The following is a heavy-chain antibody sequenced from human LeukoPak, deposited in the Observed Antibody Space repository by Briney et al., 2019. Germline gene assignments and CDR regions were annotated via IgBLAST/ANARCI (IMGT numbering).Heavy chain of an antibody. CDR3: ASLGDKYGSGSYAPFDY. J-gene: IGHJ4*02. CDR2: INPNSGGT. CDR1: GYTFTGYF. D-gene: IGHD3-10*01. V-gene: IGHV1-2*02. Sequence: ASVKVSCKASGYTFTGYFMHWVRQAPGQGLEGMGWINPNSGGTNYAQKFQGRVTMTRDTSINTAYMDASRLRSDHTAVYYCASLGDKYGSGSYAPFDYWGQGTLVTVSS.